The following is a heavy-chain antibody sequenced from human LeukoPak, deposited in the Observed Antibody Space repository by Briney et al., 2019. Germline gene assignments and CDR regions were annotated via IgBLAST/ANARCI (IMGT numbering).Heavy chain of an antibody. CDR3: ARTRSYYMDV. D-gene: IGHD6-19*01. CDR2: IYHSGST. CDR1: GGSISSGGYY. V-gene: IGHV4-30-2*01. Sequence: SETLSLTCTVSGGSISSGGYYWSWIRQPPGKGLEWIGYIYHSGSTYYNPSLKSRVTISVDRSKNQFSLKLSSVTAADTAVYYCARTRSYYMDVWAKGTTVTVSS. J-gene: IGHJ6*03.